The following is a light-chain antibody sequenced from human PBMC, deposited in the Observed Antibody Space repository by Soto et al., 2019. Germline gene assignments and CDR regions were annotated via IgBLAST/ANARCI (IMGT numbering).Light chain of an antibody. CDR1: QSVSSY. Sequence: EIVLTQSPATLSLSPGERATLSCRASQSVSSYLAWYQQKPGQAPRLLIYDASNRATGIPARFSGSGSGTDFTLTISRLEPEDFAVYYCQHYGSSQTFGQGTKVDIK. J-gene: IGKJ1*01. V-gene: IGKV3-11*01. CDR3: QHYGSSQT. CDR2: DAS.